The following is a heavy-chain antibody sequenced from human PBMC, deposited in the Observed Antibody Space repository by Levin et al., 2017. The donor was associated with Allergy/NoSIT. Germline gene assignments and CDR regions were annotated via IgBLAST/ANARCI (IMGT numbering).Heavy chain of an antibody. CDR1: GGSISSSSYY. CDR2: IYYSGST. D-gene: IGHD3-10*01. CDR3: ARLKVRGVIRYYYMDV. J-gene: IGHJ6*03. V-gene: IGHV4-39*01. Sequence: PSETLSLTCTVSGGSISSSSYYWGWIRQPPGKGLEWIGSIYYSGSTYYNPSLKSRVTISVDTSKNQFSLKLSSVTAADTAVYYCARLKVRGVIRYYYMDVWGKGTTVTVSS.